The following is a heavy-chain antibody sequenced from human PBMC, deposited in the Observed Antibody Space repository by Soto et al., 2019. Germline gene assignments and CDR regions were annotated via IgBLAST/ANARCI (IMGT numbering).Heavy chain of an antibody. Sequence: GASVKVSCKTSGYTFRSYAMHWVRQVPGHGLEWMCWINTGTGQRKYSQKMQGRVSLTTDTSAHTAYMELSRLTSADTAVYYCARADGYNFDTWFDPWGQGTLVTV. CDR1: GYTFRSYA. CDR2: INTGTGQR. V-gene: IGHV1-3*04. J-gene: IGHJ5*02. D-gene: IGHD1-1*01. CDR3: ARADGYNFDTWFDP.